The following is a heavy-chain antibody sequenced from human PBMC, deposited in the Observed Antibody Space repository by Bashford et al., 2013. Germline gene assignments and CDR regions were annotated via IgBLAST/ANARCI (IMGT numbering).Heavy chain of an antibody. CDR3: AKXSSRDSGWIRLDP. Sequence: VASVKVSCETTGFTFTDYYIHWVRQAPGQGLEWVGRINPKNGGTDFAPKFQGRVTLTRDTSIGTAYLELSDLKSDDTAIFYXAKXSSRDSGWIRLDPWGQGTLVTVSS. CDR2: INPKNGGT. D-gene: IGHD6-19*01. J-gene: IGHJ5*02. V-gene: IGHV1-2*02. CDR1: GFTFTDYY.